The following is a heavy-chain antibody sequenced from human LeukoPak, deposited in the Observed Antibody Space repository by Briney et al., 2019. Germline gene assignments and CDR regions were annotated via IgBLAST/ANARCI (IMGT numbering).Heavy chain of an antibody. CDR2: IYSGGST. CDR3: ASPVITLGGVID. CDR1: GFTVSSNY. J-gene: IGHJ4*02. Sequence: GGSLRLSCAASGFTVSSNYMSWVRQAPGKGLEWVSVIYSGGSTYYADSVKGRFTISRDNSKNTLYLQMNSLRAEDTAVYYCASPVITLGGVIDWGQGTLVTVSS. D-gene: IGHD3-16*01. V-gene: IGHV3-66*01.